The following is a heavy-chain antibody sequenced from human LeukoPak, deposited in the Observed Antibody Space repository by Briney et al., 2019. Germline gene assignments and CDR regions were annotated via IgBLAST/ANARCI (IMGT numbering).Heavy chain of an antibody. V-gene: IGHV3-7*01. CDR2: IKQDESEK. D-gene: IGHD6-19*01. CDR3: ARNRSVAL. J-gene: IGHJ4*02. CDR1: GFSFSNSW. Sequence: QPGGSLRLSCTASGFSFSNSWMSWVRQAPGKGLEWVANIKQDESEKYYVDSVKGRFTISRDNAKSSLYLQMNSLRAEDTAVYYCARNRSVALWGQGALVTVSS.